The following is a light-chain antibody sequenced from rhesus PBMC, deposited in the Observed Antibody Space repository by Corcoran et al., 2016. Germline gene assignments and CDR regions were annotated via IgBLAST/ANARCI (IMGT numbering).Light chain of an antibody. CDR1: ENVNNY. J-gene: IGKJ3*01. CDR2: KAS. CDR3: QHGYGTPFT. Sequence: DIQMTQSPSSLSASVGDRVTITCRASENVNNYLNWYQQKPGKAPKLLIYKASTLQSGVPSRFSGSGSGTDYTFTIRSLQPEDVATYYCQHGYGTPFTFGPGTKLDIK. V-gene: IGKV1-74*01.